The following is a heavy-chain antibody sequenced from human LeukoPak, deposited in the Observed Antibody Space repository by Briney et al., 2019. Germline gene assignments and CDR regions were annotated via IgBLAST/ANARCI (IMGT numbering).Heavy chain of an antibody. CDR1: RFTFSSYT. D-gene: IGHD3-9*01. J-gene: IGHJ4*02. V-gene: IGHV3-30-3*01. Sequence: GGSLRLSCAASRFTFSSYTIHWVRQAPGKGLEWVAVISYDGNNKYYADSVKGRFTISRDSSKNTLYLQMNSLRAEDTAVYYCARDGPYYDVLTGYPPFDYWGQGTLVTVSS. CDR3: ARDGPYYDVLTGYPPFDY. CDR2: ISYDGNNK.